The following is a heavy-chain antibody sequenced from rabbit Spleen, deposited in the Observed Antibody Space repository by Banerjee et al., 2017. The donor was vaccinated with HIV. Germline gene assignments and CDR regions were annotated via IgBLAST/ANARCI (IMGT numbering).Heavy chain of an antibody. J-gene: IGHJ4*01. CDR1: GFSFTNDFY. D-gene: IGHD7-1*01. CDR3: ARTYAGYGLSTYYFNL. Sequence: QEQLEESGGDLVKPEGSLTLTCTASGFSFTNDFYIGWVRQAPGKGLEWLACIYAGTSAGTYYASWAKGRFTISKPSSTTVTLQMTSLTAADTATYFCARTYAGYGLSTYYFNLWGQGTLVTVS. V-gene: IGHV1S45*01. CDR2: IYAGTSAGT.